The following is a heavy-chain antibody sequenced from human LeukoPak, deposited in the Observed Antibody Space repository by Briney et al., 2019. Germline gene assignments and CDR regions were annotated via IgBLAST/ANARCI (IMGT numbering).Heavy chain of an antibody. CDR3: ARDLDDSFDY. D-gene: IGHD3-9*01. CDR1: GFSFSNYW. V-gene: IGHV3-7*04. CDR2: IKEDGSDQ. Sequence: GGSLRLPCAASGFSFSNYWMRWVRQAPGRGLEWVANIKEDGSDQYYVDSVKGRFIISRDNAKNSLYLQMHSLRAEDTAVYYCARDLDDSFDYWGQGTLVTVSS. J-gene: IGHJ4*02.